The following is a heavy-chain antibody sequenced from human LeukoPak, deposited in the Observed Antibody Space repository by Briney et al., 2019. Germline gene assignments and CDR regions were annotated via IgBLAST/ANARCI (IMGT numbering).Heavy chain of an antibody. D-gene: IGHD4/OR15-4a*01. CDR1: GFTFRSYT. Sequence: GGSLRLSCAASGFTFRSYTILWVRQAPGKGLERVAVISFDGSNKYYADSVKGRFSISRDNSENTLYLRMNSLGAEDTAVYYCARGANPRDGPDYWGQGTLVTVSS. CDR3: ARGANPRDGPDY. J-gene: IGHJ4*02. CDR2: ISFDGSNK. V-gene: IGHV3-30-3*01.